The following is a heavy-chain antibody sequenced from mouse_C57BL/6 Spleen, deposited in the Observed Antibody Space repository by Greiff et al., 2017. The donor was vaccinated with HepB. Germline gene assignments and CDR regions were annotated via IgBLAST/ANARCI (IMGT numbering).Heavy chain of an antibody. J-gene: IGHJ2*01. CDR1: GYAFSSSW. CDR3: ARGPFENYFDY. V-gene: IGHV1-82*01. CDR2: IYPGDGDT. Sequence: VQLQQSGPELVKPGASVKISCKASGYAFSSSWMNWVKQRPGKGLEWIGRIYPGDGDTNYNGKFKGKATLTADKSSSTAYMQLSSLTSEDSAVYVCARGPFENYFDYWGQGTTLTVSS.